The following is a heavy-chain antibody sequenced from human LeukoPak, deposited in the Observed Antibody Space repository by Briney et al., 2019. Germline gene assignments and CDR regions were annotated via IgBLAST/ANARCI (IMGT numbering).Heavy chain of an antibody. CDR2: INHSGST. CDR1: GGSFSGYH. CDR3: ARFAAPGVDY. Sequence: SETLSLTCAVYGGSFSGYHWSWIRQPPGKGLEWIGEINHSGSTNYNPSLKSRVTISVDTSKNQFSLKLSSVTAADTAVYYCARFAAPGVDYWGQGTLVTVSS. D-gene: IGHD3-10*01. V-gene: IGHV4-34*01. J-gene: IGHJ4*02.